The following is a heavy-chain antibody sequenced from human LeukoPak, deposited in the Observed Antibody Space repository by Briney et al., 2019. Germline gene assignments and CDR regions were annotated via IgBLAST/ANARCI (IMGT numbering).Heavy chain of an antibody. D-gene: IGHD5-18*01. CDR1: GGSISSYF. J-gene: IGHJ6*02. CDR2: MYHSGST. CDR3: ARSFRGYSQGYYYYAMDV. Sequence: SETLSLTCTVSGGSISSYFWSWIRQSPGKGLEWIGLMYHSGSTNYNPSLKSRVIMSQDTSTNQFSLQVNSVTAADSAVYYCARSFRGYSQGYYYYAMDVWGQGTTVTVSS. V-gene: IGHV4-59*01.